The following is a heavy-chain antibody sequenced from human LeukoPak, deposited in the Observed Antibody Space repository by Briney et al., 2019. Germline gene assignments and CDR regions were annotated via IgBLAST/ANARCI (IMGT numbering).Heavy chain of an antibody. J-gene: IGHJ4*02. D-gene: IGHD5-12*01. CDR1: GFTFSSYS. CDR2: ISGSGGST. Sequence: QPGGSLRLSCAASGFTFSSYSMNWVRQAPGKGLEWVSAISGSGGSTYYADSVKGRFTISRDNSKNTLYLQMNSLRAEDTAVYYCARRVWLRYHTDYWGQGTLVTVSS. V-gene: IGHV3-23*01. CDR3: ARRVWLRYHTDY.